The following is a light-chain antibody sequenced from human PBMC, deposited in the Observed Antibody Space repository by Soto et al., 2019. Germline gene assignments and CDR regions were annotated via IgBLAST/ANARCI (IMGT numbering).Light chain of an antibody. V-gene: IGKV3D-20*02. J-gene: IGKJ5*01. CDR2: GTS. CDR1: QSLSSIN. Sequence: IVLPQSPATLSLSPGERATLSCRPIQSLSSINLAWFQQKPGQAPRLLIYGTSSRATGIPDRFSGSGSGTDFTLTISNLQPEDFAVYYCQQRYDWPPITFAQGTRLEI. CDR3: QQRYDWPPIT.